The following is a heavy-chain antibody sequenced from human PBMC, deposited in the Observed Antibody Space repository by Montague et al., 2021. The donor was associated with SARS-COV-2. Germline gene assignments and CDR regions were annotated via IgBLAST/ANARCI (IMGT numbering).Heavy chain of an antibody. CDR1: GGSINSSNW. D-gene: IGHD3-9*01. Sequence: SETLSLTCAVSGGSINSSNWWSWVRQPPGKGLEWIGEIFHSGSLNYNPSFYSRVTISVDKFRNQFSLKLTFVTAADTAVYYCASRGGQDILRTLEGGFDPWGQGTLVTVSS. V-gene: IGHV4-4*02. CDR2: IFHSGSL. CDR3: ASRGGQDILRTLEGGFDP. J-gene: IGHJ5*02.